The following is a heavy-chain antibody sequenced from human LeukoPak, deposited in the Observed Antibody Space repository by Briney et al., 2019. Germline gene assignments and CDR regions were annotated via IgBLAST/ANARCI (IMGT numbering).Heavy chain of an antibody. V-gene: IGHV3-7*01. J-gene: IGHJ5*01. CDR1: GFTFTNYW. Sequence: PGGSLRLSCIASGFTFTNYWMSWVRQAPGKGLEWVATIKEDGSQKYYVDSVKGRSTISRDNTKNSLYVQMNSLRAEDTAVYYCARLKDAVTIFDCWGQGILVTVSS. CDR2: IKEDGSQK. CDR3: ARLKDAVTIFDC. D-gene: IGHD4-17*01.